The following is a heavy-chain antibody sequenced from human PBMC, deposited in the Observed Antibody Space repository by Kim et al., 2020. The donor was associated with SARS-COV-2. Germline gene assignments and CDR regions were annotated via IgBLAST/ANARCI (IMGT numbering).Heavy chain of an antibody. Sequence: GGSLRLSCAASGFTFSSYWMSWVRQAPGKGLEWVANIKQDGSEKYYVDSVKGRFTISRDNAKNSLYLQMNSLRAEDTAVYYCARERLTIFGVVITYGMDVWGQGTTVTVSS. J-gene: IGHJ6*02. CDR3: ARERLTIFGVVITYGMDV. CDR1: GFTFSSYW. D-gene: IGHD3-3*01. CDR2: IKQDGSEK. V-gene: IGHV3-7*03.